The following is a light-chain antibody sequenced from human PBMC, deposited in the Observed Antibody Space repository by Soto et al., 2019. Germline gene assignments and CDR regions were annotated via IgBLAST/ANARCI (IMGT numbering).Light chain of an antibody. V-gene: IGKV3D-15*01. Sequence: EIVMTQSPATLSVSPGERATLSCRASRSFASSYLAWYQHKPGQAPRLLIYAASIRATGVPDRFSGSGSGSEFTLTISGLQSEDFAVYYCQQYNDRPPITFGQGTRLEIK. J-gene: IGKJ5*01. CDR2: AAS. CDR3: QQYNDRPPIT. CDR1: RSFASSY.